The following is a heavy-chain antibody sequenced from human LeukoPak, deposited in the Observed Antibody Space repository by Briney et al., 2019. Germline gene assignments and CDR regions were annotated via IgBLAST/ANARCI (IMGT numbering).Heavy chain of an antibody. J-gene: IGHJ3*02. CDR1: GFTFSSYG. CDR3: ASDADYSNYEDAFDI. V-gene: IGHV3-23*01. CDR2: ISGSGGST. Sequence: GGSLRLSCAASGFTFSSYGMSWVRQAPGKGLEWVSAISGSGGSTYYADSVKGRFTISRDNAKNTLYLQMNSLRAEDTAVYYCASDADYSNYEDAFDIWGQGTMVTVSS. D-gene: IGHD4-11*01.